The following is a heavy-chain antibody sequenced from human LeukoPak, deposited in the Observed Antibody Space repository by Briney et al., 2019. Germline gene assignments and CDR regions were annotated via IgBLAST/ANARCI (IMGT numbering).Heavy chain of an antibody. CDR2: IYYSGHT. Sequence: SETLSLTCTVSGGSISSYYWSWIRQPPGKGLEWIGYIYYSGHTNYTPSLKSRVTISVDTSKNQFSLKLSSVTAADTAVYYCARADYYGSGSSNDYWGQGTLVTVSS. CDR1: GGSISSYY. CDR3: ARADYYGSGSSNDY. J-gene: IGHJ4*02. V-gene: IGHV4-59*01. D-gene: IGHD3-10*01.